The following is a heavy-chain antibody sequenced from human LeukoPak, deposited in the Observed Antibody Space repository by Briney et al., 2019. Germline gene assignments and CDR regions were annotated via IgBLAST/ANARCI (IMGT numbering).Heavy chain of an antibody. D-gene: IGHD7-27*01. J-gene: IGHJ4*02. Sequence: GGSLRLSCAASGFRFDTYDMVWVRQAPGKGLEWVSGISGGGDRTYYADSLQGRFTISRDNSKNTLHLQMNSLRVEDTAIYYCAFNQLGQWDHYFDYWGRGTLVTVSS. CDR2: ISGGGDRT. CDR1: GFRFDTYD. V-gene: IGHV3-23*01. CDR3: AFNQLGQWDHYFDY.